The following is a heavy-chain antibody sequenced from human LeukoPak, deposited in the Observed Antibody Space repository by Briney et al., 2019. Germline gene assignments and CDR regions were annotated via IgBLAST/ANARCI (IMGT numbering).Heavy chain of an antibody. CDR2: INSDGSST. Sequence: GGSLRLSCAASGFTFSSYWMHWVRQAPGKGLVWVSRINSDGSSTSYAVSVKGRFTISRDNAKNTLYLQMNSLRAEDTAVYYCAKVGDGYIGFDYWGQGTLVAVSS. CDR1: GFTFSSYW. V-gene: IGHV3-74*01. CDR3: AKVGDGYIGFDY. D-gene: IGHD5-24*01. J-gene: IGHJ4*02.